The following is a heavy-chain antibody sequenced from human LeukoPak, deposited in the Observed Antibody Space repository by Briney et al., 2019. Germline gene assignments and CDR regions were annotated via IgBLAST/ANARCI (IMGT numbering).Heavy chain of an antibody. CDR1: GYTFTNYW. CDR3: ARTSTSYYSSLGY. V-gene: IGHV5-51*01. D-gene: IGHD1-26*01. J-gene: IGHJ4*02. CDR2: IYPDDSDT. Sequence: GESPKISCKVSGYTFTNYWIGWVRQMPGKGPEWMGIIYPDDSDTRYSPSFQGQVTISVDKSISTAYVQWNSLKASDTAVYYCARTSTSYYSSLGYWGQGTLVTVSS.